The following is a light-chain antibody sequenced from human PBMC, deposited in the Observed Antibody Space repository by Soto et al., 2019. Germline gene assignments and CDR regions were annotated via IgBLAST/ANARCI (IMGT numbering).Light chain of an antibody. V-gene: IGKV1-5*03. CDR1: QIITGS. J-gene: IGKJ1*01. Sequence: DIQMTQSPSTLSASVGDRVTITCRASQIITGSLAWYQQKPGKAPKLLIYKASTLETGVPSRFSGSRSGTEFTLTISSLQPDDCATYYCQQYNNYGSWTFGQGTKVEIK. CDR3: QQYNNYGSWT. CDR2: KAS.